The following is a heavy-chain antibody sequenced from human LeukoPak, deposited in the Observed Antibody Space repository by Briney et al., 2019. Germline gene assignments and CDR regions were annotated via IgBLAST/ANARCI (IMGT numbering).Heavy chain of an antibody. CDR2: MHTRGST. D-gene: IGHD6-19*01. V-gene: IGHV4-4*07. CDR3: ARRQITGGWSNYLDV. J-gene: IGHJ6*03. CDR1: AGSITNYF. Sequence: PSETLSLNCRVSAGSITNYFWTWIRRAAGKGLEWIGRMHTRGSTDYNPSLKSRVTMSIDTSKDEFSLQLTSLTAADTAVYYCARRQITGGWSNYLDVWGKGTSVTVSS.